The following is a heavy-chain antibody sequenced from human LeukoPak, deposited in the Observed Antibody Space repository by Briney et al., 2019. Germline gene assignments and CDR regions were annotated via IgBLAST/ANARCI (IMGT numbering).Heavy chain of an antibody. CDR3: ARAGHYDSSGYRDAFDI. D-gene: IGHD3-22*01. CDR1: GFTFSSYE. V-gene: IGHV3-48*03. Sequence: GGSLRLSCAASGFTFSSYEMNWVRQAPGKGVEWVSYISSSGSTIYYADSVKGRFTISRDNAKNSLYLQMNSLRAEDTAVYYCARAGHYDSSGYRDAFDIWGQGTMVTVSS. J-gene: IGHJ3*02. CDR2: ISSSGSTI.